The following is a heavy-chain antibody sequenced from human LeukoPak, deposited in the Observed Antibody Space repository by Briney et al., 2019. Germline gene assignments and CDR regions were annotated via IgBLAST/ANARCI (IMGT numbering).Heavy chain of an antibody. D-gene: IGHD3-10*01. CDR1: GGTFSSYA. CDR3: AGLLWFGELYHFDY. V-gene: IGHV1-69*01. Sequence: AASVKVSCTASGGTFSSYAISWVRQAPGQGLEWMGGIIPIFGTANYAQKFQGRVTITADESTSTAYMELSSLRSEDTAVYYCAGLLWFGELYHFDYWGQGTQVTVAS. CDR2: IIPIFGTA. J-gene: IGHJ4*02.